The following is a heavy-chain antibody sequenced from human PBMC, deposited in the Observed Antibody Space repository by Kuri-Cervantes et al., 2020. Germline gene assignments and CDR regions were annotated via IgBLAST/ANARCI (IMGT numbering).Heavy chain of an antibody. D-gene: IGHD4-23*01. V-gene: IGHV3-7*01. CDR2: IKEDGSEK. CDR1: GGSISNGGYY. Sequence: GGSLRLSCTVSGGSISNGGYYWCWVRQAPGKGLEWVANIKEDGSEKYYVNSVKGRFTISRDNAKNSLYLQMNSLRAEDTAVYYCAAGGGWTYGGKVEHWGQGTLVTVSS. CDR3: AAGGGWTYGGKVEH. J-gene: IGHJ5*02.